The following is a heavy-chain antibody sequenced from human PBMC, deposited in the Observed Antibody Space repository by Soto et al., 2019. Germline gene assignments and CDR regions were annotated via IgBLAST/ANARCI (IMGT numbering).Heavy chain of an antibody. CDR3: IKSSRTLGDS. Sequence: EVQLLESGGGLVQPGGSLRLSCAAFGFTFSNFAMSWVRQAPGKGLEWVSAIGTSGGDTYYADSVKGRFTISRDNSKNTLYLQLSSLRAEDTAVYYAIKSSRTLGDSWGQGTLVTVSS. D-gene: IGHD6-13*01. J-gene: IGHJ4*02. V-gene: IGHV3-23*01. CDR1: GFTFSNFA. CDR2: IGTSGGDT.